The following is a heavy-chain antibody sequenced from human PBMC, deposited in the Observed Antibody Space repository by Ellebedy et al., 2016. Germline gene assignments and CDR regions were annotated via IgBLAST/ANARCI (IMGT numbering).Heavy chain of an antibody. CDR2: IGTAGDT. V-gene: IGHV3-13*04. Sequence: GGSLRLXCAASGFTFSSYDMHWVRQATGKGLEWVSAIGTAGDTYYPGSVKGRFTISRENAKNSLYLQMNSLRAGDTAVYYCARGIFRDYYDSRGAFDIWGQGTMVTVSS. CDR3: ARGIFRDYYDSRGAFDI. CDR1: GFTFSSYD. D-gene: IGHD3-22*01. J-gene: IGHJ3*02.